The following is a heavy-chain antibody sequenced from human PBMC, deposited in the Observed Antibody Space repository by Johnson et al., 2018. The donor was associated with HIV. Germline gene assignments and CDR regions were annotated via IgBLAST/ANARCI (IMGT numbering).Heavy chain of an antibody. V-gene: IGHV3-66*01. J-gene: IGHJ3*02. CDR1: GFTFNNAW. CDR2: IYSGGST. D-gene: IGHD4-17*01. CDR3: ARDVTKDAFDI. Sequence: VQLVESGGGLVKPGGSLRLSCAASGFTFNNAWMSWVRQAPGKGLEWVSVIYSGGSTYYADSVKGRFTISRDNSKNTLYLQMNSLRAEDTAVYYCARDVTKDAFDIWGQGTMVTVSS.